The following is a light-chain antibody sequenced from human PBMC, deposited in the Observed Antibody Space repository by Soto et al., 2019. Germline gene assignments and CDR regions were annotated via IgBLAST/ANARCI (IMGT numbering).Light chain of an antibody. J-gene: IGKJ1*01. CDR2: KAS. CDR1: QSINSW. CDR3: QQYNNYPWT. Sequence: DIQMTQSPSTLSGSVGERVTITCRASQSINSWLAWYQQKPGKAPKILIYKASSLESGVPSRFSGSGSGTEFTLTISSLQPDDFATYYCQQYNNYPWTFGQGTKVEVK. V-gene: IGKV1-5*03.